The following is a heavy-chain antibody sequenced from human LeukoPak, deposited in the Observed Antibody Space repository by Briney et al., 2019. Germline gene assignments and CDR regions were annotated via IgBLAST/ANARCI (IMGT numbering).Heavy chain of an antibody. CDR2: IWYDGSKT. V-gene: IGHV3-30*02. D-gene: IGHD1-26*01. CDR1: GITFSRYG. J-gene: IGHJ5*02. CDR3: AAPAGAANWLDP. Sequence: PGGSLRLSCVATGITFSRYGMQWVRQAPGKGLEWVAFIWYDGSKTYYGDSVKGRFTISRDNSKNTVYLQMSTLRADDTAVYYCAAPAGAANWLDPWGQGTLVTVSS.